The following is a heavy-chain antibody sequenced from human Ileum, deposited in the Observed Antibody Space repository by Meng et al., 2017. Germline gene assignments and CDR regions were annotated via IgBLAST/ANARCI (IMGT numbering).Heavy chain of an antibody. CDR3: VKGGWLDD. D-gene: IGHD6-19*01. V-gene: IGHV3-23*01. J-gene: IGHJ4*01. Sequence: GGSLRLSCEASGFSFNTFEMSWVRQAPGKGLEWVSFISSDGERTHYADSVRGRFISSKDRTKNMLYLQMNSLRAEDTAVYMCVKGGWLDDFGQGIPV. CDR2: ISSDGERT. CDR1: GFSFNTFE.